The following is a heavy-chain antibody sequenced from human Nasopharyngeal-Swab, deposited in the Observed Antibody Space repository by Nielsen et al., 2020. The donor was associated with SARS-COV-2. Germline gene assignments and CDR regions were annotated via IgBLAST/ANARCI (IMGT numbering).Heavy chain of an antibody. CDR1: GYTFTSYY. CDR3: ARDIVVVPAARRSWFDP. Sequence: ASVKVSCKASGYTFTSYYMHWVRQAPGQGLEWMGIINPSGGSTSCAQKFQGRVTMTRDTSTSTVYMELSSLRSEDTAVYYCARDIVVVPAARRSWFDPWGQGTLVTVSS. J-gene: IGHJ5*02. D-gene: IGHD2-2*01. CDR2: INPSGGST. V-gene: IGHV1-46*01.